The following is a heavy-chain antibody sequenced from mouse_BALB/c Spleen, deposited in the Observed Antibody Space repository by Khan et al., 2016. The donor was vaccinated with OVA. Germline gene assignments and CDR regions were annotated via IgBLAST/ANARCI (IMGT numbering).Heavy chain of an antibody. V-gene: IGHV2-2*02. CDR2: IWSGGST. CDR1: GFSLNSYG. CDR3: ARNYDYDEGLAY. D-gene: IGHD2-4*01. Sequence: VQLVESGPGLVQPSQSLSITCTVSGFSLNSYGVHWVRQSPGEGLEWLGVIWSGGSTDYNAAFISRLSISKDNSKSQVFFKMNSLQANDTAIYYCARNYDYDEGLAYWGQGTLVTVSA. J-gene: IGHJ3*01.